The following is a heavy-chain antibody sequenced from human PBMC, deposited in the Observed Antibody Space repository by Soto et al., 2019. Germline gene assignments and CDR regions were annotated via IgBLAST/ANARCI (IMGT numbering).Heavy chain of an antibody. CDR3: ARSADDSSGYYHNWFDP. D-gene: IGHD3-22*01. CDR1: GGSISSGGYY. Sequence: QVQLQESVPGLVKPSQTLSLTCTVSGGSISSGGYYWSWIRQHPGKGLEWIGYIYYSGSTYYNPSLKSRVTISVDTSKNQFSLKLSSVTAADTAVYYCARSADDSSGYYHNWFDPWGQGTLVTVSS. J-gene: IGHJ5*02. CDR2: IYYSGST. V-gene: IGHV4-31*03.